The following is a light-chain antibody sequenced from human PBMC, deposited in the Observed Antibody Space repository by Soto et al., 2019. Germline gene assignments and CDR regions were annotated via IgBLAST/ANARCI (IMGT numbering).Light chain of an antibody. CDR3: QKYDSVPWT. CDR2: TAS. J-gene: IGKJ1*01. Sequence: DILMTQSPSSLSASVGDRVTITCRASQGIRNYLAWYQQKTGKVPKLLIYTASTLHSGVPSRFSGSGSGTDFTLTISSLQPEDVATYYCQKYDSVPWTFGQGTKVDIK. CDR1: QGIRNY. V-gene: IGKV1-27*01.